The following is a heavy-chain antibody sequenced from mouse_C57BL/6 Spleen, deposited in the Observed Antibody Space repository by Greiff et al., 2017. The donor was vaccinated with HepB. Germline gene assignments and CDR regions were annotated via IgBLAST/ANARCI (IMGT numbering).Heavy chain of an antibody. D-gene: IGHD2-4*01. Sequence: QVQLQQSGAELVRPGASVTLSCKASGYTFTDYEMHWVKQTPVHGLEWIGAIDPETGGTAYNQKFKGKAILTADKSSSTAYMELRSLTSEDSAVYYCTRDYDYDRAAWFAYWGQGTLVTVSA. V-gene: IGHV1-15*01. CDR1: GYTFTDYE. CDR2: IDPETGGT. CDR3: TRDYDYDRAAWFAY. J-gene: IGHJ3*01.